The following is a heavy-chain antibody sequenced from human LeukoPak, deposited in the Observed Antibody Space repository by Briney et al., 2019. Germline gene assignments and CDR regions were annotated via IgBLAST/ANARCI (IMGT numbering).Heavy chain of an antibody. CDR1: GGSCSDYY. V-gene: IGHV4-34*01. CDR3: ARGRDRSKAGDH. CDR2: IHPYGTF. D-gene: IGHD5-24*01. J-gene: IGHJ4*02. Sequence: PSETLSLTCAVYGGSCSDYYCSWIRQPPGKGLEWIGEIHPYGTFYYNSSLKSRLTISIDTSKSKFSLRLTSVTAADTAFYYCARGRDRSKAGDHWGQGTLVTVSS.